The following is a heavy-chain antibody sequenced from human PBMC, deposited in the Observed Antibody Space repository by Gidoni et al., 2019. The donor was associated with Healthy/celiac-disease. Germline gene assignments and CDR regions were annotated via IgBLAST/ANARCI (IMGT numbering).Heavy chain of an antibody. Sequence: EVQLLESGGGLVQPGGSLRLSCSASGFTFSSYAMSWVRQAPGKGLEWVSASSGSGGSTYYADSVKGRFTISRDNSKNTLYLQMNSLRAEDTAVYYCAKDPGLNWYFDLWGRGTLVTVSS. CDR3: AKDPGLNWYFDL. CDR1: GFTFSSYA. J-gene: IGHJ2*01. CDR2: SSGSGGST. V-gene: IGHV3-23*01.